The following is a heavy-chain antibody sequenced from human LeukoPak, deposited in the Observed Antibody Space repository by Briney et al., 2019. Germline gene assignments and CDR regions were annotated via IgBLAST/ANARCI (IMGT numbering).Heavy chain of an antibody. Sequence: ASVKVSCKASGYTFTSYYMHWLRQAPGQGLEWMGIINPSGGCTSYAQKFQGRVTMTRDTSTSTVYMELSSLRSEDTSVYYCAREGINKAFDSWDQGTLVIVSS. CDR3: AREGINKAFDS. D-gene: IGHD3-10*01. J-gene: IGHJ4*02. V-gene: IGHV1-46*01. CDR1: GYTFTSYY. CDR2: INPSGGCT.